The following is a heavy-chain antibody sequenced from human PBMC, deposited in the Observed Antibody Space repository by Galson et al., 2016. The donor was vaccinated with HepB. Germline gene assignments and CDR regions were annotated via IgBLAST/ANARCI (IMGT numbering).Heavy chain of an antibody. D-gene: IGHD1-26*01. Sequence: SETLSLTCAVYGGSFSGYYWNWVRQPPGRGLEWIGEIIHSGNTNYNPSLKSRVTMSVDTSKNQFSLRLNSVTAADTAVYYCARDIGRMPKFGAMIRPYGMDVWGQGTTVTVSS. V-gene: IGHV4-34*12. CDR3: ARDIGRMPKFGAMIRPYGMDV. J-gene: IGHJ6*02. CDR1: GGSFSGYY. CDR2: IIHSGNT.